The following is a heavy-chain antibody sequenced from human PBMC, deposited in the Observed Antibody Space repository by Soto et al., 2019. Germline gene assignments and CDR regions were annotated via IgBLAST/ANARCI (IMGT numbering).Heavy chain of an antibody. CDR2: IYYSGST. Sequence: SETLSLTCTVSGGSISSYYWSWIRQPPGKGLEWIGYIYYSGSTNYNPSLKSRVTISVDTSKNQFSLKLSSVTAADTAVYYCARAMGGSALRFLEWLSGGWFDPWGQGTLVTSPQ. V-gene: IGHV4-59*01. D-gene: IGHD3-3*01. J-gene: IGHJ5*02. CDR1: GGSISSYY. CDR3: ARAMGGSALRFLEWLSGGWFDP.